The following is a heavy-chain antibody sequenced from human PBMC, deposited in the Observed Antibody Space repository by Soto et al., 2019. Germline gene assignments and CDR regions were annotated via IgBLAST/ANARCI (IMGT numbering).Heavy chain of an antibody. Sequence: SXETLSLTCGVYGGSFSAYHWNWIRQSPGQGLEWIGEIHHSGTTKYNPSLESRINLSVDTSKKQFSLKMFSVTAADTAIYYCARGWRFDPWGQGTQVTVSS. CDR2: IHHSGTT. D-gene: IGHD1-1*01. CDR1: GGSFSAYH. CDR3: ARGWRFDP. J-gene: IGHJ5*02. V-gene: IGHV4-34*01.